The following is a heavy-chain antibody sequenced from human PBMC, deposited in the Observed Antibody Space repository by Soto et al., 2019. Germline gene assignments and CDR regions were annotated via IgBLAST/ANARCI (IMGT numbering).Heavy chain of an antibody. CDR3: ASYSSGWYDVSY. D-gene: IGHD6-19*01. J-gene: IGHJ4*02. CDR2: IYYSGST. Sequence: LSLTCTVSGGSVSSGSYYWSWIRQPPGKGLEWIGYIYYSGSTNYNPSLKSRVTISVDTSKNQFSLKLSSVTAADTAVYYCASYSSGWYDVSYWGQGTLVTVSS. CDR1: GGSVSSGSYY. V-gene: IGHV4-61*01.